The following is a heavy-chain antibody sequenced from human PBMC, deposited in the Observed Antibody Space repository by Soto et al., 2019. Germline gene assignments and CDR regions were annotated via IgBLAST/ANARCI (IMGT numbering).Heavy chain of an antibody. CDR1: GFTFSSYA. J-gene: IGHJ4*02. CDR3: AKRSSSWVFDY. V-gene: IGHV3-23*01. D-gene: IGHD6-13*01. Sequence: EVQLLESGGGLVQPGGSLRLSCAASGFTFSSYAMSWVRQAPGKGLEWVSVISGSGDSTYYADSVKGRFTISRDNSKNTLYLQMNSLRVEDTAVYYCAKRSSSWVFDYWGQGTLVTVSS. CDR2: ISGSGDST.